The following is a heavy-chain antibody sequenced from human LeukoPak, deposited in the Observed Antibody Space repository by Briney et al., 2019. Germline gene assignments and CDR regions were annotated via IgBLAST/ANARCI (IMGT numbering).Heavy chain of an antibody. CDR1: GYTFTSYG. CDR2: FDPEDGET. D-gene: IGHD6-19*01. J-gene: IGHJ4*02. Sequence: ASVKVSCKASGYTFTSYGISWVRQAPGKGLEWMGGFDPEDGETIYAQKFQGRVTMTEDTSTDTAYMELSSLRSEDTAVYYCATVAAVAVSTRAYYFDYWGQGTLVTVSS. V-gene: IGHV1-24*01. CDR3: ATVAAVAVSTRAYYFDY.